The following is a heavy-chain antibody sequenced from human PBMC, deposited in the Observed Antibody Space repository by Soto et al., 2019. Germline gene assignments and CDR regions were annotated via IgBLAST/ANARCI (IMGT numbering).Heavy chain of an antibody. J-gene: IGHJ4*02. V-gene: IGHV4-30-2*01. CDR2: IYHSGST. Sequence: PSETLSLTCAVSGGSISSGGYSWSWIRQPPGKGLEWIGYIYHSGSTYYNPSLKSRVTISVDRSKNQFSLKLSSVTAADTAVYYCARTMAVRGVLDYWGQGTLVTVSS. CDR1: GGSISSGGYS. D-gene: IGHD3-10*01. CDR3: ARTMAVRGVLDY.